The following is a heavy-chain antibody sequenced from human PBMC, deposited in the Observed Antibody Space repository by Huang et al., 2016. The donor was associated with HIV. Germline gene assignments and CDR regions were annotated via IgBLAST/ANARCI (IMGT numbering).Heavy chain of an antibody. CDR3: ARDLHSGSYYSGAFDI. Sequence: QVQLVESGGGVVQPGRSLRLSCAASGFTFSSYAVHWVRQAAGKGREWVAVRSYDGKHKYDADSVKGRFTISRDNSKNTLYLQMNSLRAEDTSVEYCARDLHSGSYYSGAFDIWGQGTMVTVSS. J-gene: IGHJ3*02. V-gene: IGHV3-30*04. CDR1: GFTFSSYA. D-gene: IGHD1-26*01. CDR2: RSYDGKHK.